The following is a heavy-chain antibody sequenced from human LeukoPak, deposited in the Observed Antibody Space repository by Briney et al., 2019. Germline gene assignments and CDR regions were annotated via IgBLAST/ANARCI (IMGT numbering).Heavy chain of an antibody. CDR3: ARLNMGATVDY. CDR2: INHSGST. Sequence: SETLSLTCAVYGGSFSGYYWSWIRQPPGKGLEWIGEINHSGSTNYNPSLKSRVTISVDTSKNQFSLKLSSVTAADTAVYYCARLNMGATVDYWGQGTLVTVSS. J-gene: IGHJ4*02. V-gene: IGHV4-34*01. CDR1: GGSFSGYY. D-gene: IGHD1-26*01.